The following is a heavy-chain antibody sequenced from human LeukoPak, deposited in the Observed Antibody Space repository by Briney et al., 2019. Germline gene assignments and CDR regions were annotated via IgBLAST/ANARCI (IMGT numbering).Heavy chain of an antibody. J-gene: IGHJ4*02. CDR2: IKQDGSEK. V-gene: IGHV3-7*01. D-gene: IGHD6-13*01. CDR3: AREWQGGIAAAGSRIEGDH. CDR1: GFSVSGYW. Sequence: GGSLRLSCAVSGFSVSGYWMTWVRQAPGKGLEWVPNIKQDGSEKNYVDSVKGRFTISRDNAENSLFLQMNSLRVEDTAVYYCAREWQGGIAAAGSRIEGDHWGQGTLVGVSS.